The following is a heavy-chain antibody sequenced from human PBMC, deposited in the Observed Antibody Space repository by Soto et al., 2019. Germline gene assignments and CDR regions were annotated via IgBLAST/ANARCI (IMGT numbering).Heavy chain of an antibody. J-gene: IGHJ4*02. V-gene: IGHV1-69*13. CDR2: IIPIFGTA. CDR1: GVTFSSYA. D-gene: IGHD3-22*01. Sequence: GASVKVSCKASGVTFSSYAISWVRQAPGQGLEWMGGIIPIFGTANYAQKFQGRVTITADESTSTAYMELSSLRSEDTAVYYCARGIGGYYDSSGSKEKADDYWGQGTLVTVSS. CDR3: ARGIGGYYDSSGSKEKADDY.